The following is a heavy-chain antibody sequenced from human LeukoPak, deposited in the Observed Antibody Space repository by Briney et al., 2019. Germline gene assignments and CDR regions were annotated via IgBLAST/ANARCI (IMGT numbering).Heavy chain of an antibody. J-gene: IGHJ4*02. D-gene: IGHD2-15*01. CDR2: ISGSGGST. Sequence: GGSLRLSCAASGFTFSNSAMTWVRQAPGKGLEWVSAISGSGGSTYYAHSVKGRFTISRDNSKNTLYLQMSSLRAEDTAVYYCLRSGGGRASNWGQGTLVTVSS. V-gene: IGHV3-23*01. CDR3: LRSGGGRASN. CDR1: GFTFSNSA.